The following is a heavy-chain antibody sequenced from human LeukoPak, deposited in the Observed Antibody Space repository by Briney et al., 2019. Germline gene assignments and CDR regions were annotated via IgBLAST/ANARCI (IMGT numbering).Heavy chain of an antibody. CDR3: ARVYDILTGYYF. V-gene: IGHV3-21*01. CDR1: GFTFSSYS. D-gene: IGHD3-9*01. CDR2: ISSSSSYI. Sequence: TGGSLRLSCAASGFTFSSYSMNWVRQAPGKGLEWVSSISSSSSYIYYADSVKGRFTISRDNAKNSLYLQMNSLRAEDTAVYYCARVYDILTGYYFWGQGTLVTVSS. J-gene: IGHJ4*02.